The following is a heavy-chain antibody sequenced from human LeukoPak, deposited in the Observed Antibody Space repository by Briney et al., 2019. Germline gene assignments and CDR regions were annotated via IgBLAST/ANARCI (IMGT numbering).Heavy chain of an antibody. CDR2: INHSGST. CDR1: GGSFSGYY. V-gene: IGHV4-34*01. D-gene: IGHD5-18*01. Sequence: PSETLSLTCAVYGGSFSGYYWSWIRQPPGKGLEWIGEINHSGSTNYNPSLKSRVTISVDTSKNQFSLKLSSVTAADTAVYYCATAVDTATGPRVPVVDVTTRRDWFDPWGQGTLVTVSS. CDR3: ATAVDTATGPRVPVVDVTTRRDWFDP. J-gene: IGHJ5*02.